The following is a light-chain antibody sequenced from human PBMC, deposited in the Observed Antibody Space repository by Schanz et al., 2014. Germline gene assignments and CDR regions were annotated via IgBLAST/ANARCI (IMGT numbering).Light chain of an antibody. V-gene: IGKV3-15*01. CDR3: QQYDKSIT. J-gene: IGKJ5*01. CDR2: GAS. CDR1: QSVSSY. Sequence: EIVLTQSPATLSLSPGERATLSCRASQSVSSYLAWYQQKPGQAPRLLIYGASTRATGIPARFSGSGSGTECTLTISSLQSEDFASYYCQQYDKSITFGQGTRLDFK.